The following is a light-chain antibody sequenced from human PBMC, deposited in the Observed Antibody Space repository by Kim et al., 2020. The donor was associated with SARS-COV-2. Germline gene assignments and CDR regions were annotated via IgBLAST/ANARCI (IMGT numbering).Light chain of an antibody. CDR1: NIGSKS. V-gene: IGLV3-21*04. CDR2: YDS. CDR3: QVWDIDVV. Sequence: VAPGKTAGITCGGNNIGSKSVPWYQQKPGQAPVLVIYYDSDRPSGIPERFSGSNSGNTATLTISRVEAGDEADYYCQVWDIDVVFGGGTQLTVL. J-gene: IGLJ2*01.